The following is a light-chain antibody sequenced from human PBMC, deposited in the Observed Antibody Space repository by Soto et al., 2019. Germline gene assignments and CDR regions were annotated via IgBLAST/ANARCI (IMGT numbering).Light chain of an antibody. V-gene: IGLV2-8*01. CDR2: EVT. Sequence: QSVLTQPPSASGSPGQSVTISCTGTSSDVGAYNYVCWYQQHPGKAPKLIISEVTKRPSGVPDRFSGSKSGNTASLTVTGLQAEDAADYYCSSYAGSNNPWVFGGGTKLTVL. CDR3: SSYAGSNNPWV. J-gene: IGLJ3*02. CDR1: SSDVGAYNY.